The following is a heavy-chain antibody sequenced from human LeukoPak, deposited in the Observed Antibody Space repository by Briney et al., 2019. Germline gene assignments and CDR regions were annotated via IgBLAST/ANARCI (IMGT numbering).Heavy chain of an antibody. Sequence: GRSLRLSCAASGFTFSSYAMHWVRQAPGKGLEWVAVISYDGSNTYYADSVKGRFTISRDNSKNTLYLQMNSLRAEDTAVYYCASGDGDIVVVPAAIQGHYYYGMDVWGQGTTVTVSS. CDR2: ISYDGSNT. CDR3: ASGDGDIVVVPAAIQGHYYYGMDV. J-gene: IGHJ6*02. V-gene: IGHV3-30-3*01. CDR1: GFTFSSYA. D-gene: IGHD2-2*01.